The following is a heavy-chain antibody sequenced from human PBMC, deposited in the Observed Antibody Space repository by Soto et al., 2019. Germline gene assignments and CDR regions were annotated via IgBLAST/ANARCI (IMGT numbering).Heavy chain of an antibody. CDR3: AREAVVRYYDSSGRIRPHLYYFDY. CDR1: GGSFSGYY. V-gene: IGHV4-34*01. CDR2: INHSGST. D-gene: IGHD3-22*01. J-gene: IGHJ4*02. Sequence: PSETLSLTCAVYGGSFSGYYWSWIRQPPGKGLEWIGEINHSGSTNYNPSLKSRVTISVDTSKNQFSLKLSSVTAADTAVYYCAREAVVRYYDSSGRIRPHLYYFDYWGQGTLVTVSS.